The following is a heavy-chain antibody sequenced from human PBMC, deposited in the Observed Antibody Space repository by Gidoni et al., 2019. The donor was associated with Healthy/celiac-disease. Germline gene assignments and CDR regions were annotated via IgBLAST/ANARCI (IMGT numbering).Heavy chain of an antibody. CDR2: IKSKTDGGTT. V-gene: IGHV3-15*01. J-gene: IGHJ4*02. D-gene: IGHD6-19*01. Sequence: EVQLVESGGGLVKPGGSLRLSCSASGFTFSNAWRCWVRHAPGQGREWVGRIKSKTDGGTTDYAAPVKGRFTISRDDSKNTLYLQMNSLKTEDTAVYYCTTGSVGGNRDYWGQGTLVTVSS. CDR3: TTGSVGGNRDY. CDR1: GFTFSNAW.